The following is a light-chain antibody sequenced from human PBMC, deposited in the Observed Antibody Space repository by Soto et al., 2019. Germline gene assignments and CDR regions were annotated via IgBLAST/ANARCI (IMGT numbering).Light chain of an antibody. Sequence: QSALTQPASASGSPGQSITISCSGTSSDVGGYNYVFWYQHHPCKAPKLMIYDVSNRPSGVSNRFSGSKSGNTASLTISGLQAEDEADYYCSSYTSSSTYVFGTGTKLTVL. CDR3: SSYTSSSTYV. V-gene: IGLV2-14*03. CDR1: SSDVGGYNY. J-gene: IGLJ1*01. CDR2: DVS.